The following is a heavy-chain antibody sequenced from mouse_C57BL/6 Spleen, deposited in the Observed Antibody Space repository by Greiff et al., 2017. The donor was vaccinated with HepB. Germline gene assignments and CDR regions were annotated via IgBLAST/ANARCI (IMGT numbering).Heavy chain of an antibody. CDR1: GYTFTSYW. V-gene: IGHV1-52*01. Sequence: QVQLQQPGAELVRPGSSVKLSCKASGYTFTSYWMHWVKQRPIQGLEWIGNIDPSDSETHYNQKFKDKATLTVDKSSSTAYMQLSSLTSEDSAVYYCARSGYGYDVEWYFDVWGTGTTVTVSS. CDR3: ARSGYGYDVEWYFDV. D-gene: IGHD2-2*01. J-gene: IGHJ1*03. CDR2: IDPSDSET.